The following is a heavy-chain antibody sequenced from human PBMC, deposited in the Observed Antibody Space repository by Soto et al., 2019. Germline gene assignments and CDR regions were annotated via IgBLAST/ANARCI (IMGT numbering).Heavy chain of an antibody. CDR1: GYTFTSYY. CDR2: INPSGGST. J-gene: IGHJ3*02. Sequence: ASVKVSCKASGYTFTSYYMHWVRQAPGQGLEWMGIINPSGGSTSYAQKFQGRVTMTRDTSTSTVYMELGSLRSEDTAVYYCAGAIRDYGDYMVFAFDIWGQGTMVTVSS. D-gene: IGHD4-17*01. V-gene: IGHV1-46*03. CDR3: AGAIRDYGDYMVFAFDI.